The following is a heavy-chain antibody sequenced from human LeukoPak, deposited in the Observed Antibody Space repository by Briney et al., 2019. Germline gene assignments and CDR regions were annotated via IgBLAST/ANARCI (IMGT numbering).Heavy chain of an antibody. J-gene: IGHJ5*02. CDR3: ARAGYSNYEQNWLDP. V-gene: IGHV4-59*01. Sequence: SETLSLTCTVSGGSISSYYWSWIRQPPGKGLEWIGYIYYSGSTNYNPSLKSRVTISVDTSKNQFSLKLSSVTAADTAVYYCARAGYSNYEQNWLDPWGQGTLVTVSS. CDR1: GGSISSYY. CDR2: IYYSGST. D-gene: IGHD4-11*01.